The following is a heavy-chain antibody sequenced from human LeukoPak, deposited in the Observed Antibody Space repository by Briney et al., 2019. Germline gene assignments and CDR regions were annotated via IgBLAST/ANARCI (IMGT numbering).Heavy chain of an antibody. D-gene: IGHD3-10*01. CDR1: GYXFTNYW. V-gene: IGHV5-10-1*01. Sequence: GESLKISCKGSGYXFTNYWITWVRQMPGKGLEWLGRIDPTDSYTNYSPSFQGHVTISADKSISTAYLQWSSLKTSDTAMYYCARHYGSGSPLDHWGQGTLVTVSS. CDR2: IDPTDSYT. J-gene: IGHJ4*02. CDR3: ARHYGSGSPLDH.